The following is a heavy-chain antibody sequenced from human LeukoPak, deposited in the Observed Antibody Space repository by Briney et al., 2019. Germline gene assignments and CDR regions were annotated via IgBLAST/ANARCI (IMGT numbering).Heavy chain of an antibody. CDR2: VNPNGGAI. V-gene: IGHV1-2*02. Sequence: ASVKVSCKASGYTFTGYYMHWVRQAPGQGLEWMGWVNPNGGAINYAQKFQGRVTMTRDTSISTAYMELSRLRSDDTAVYYCARAAVTTLPYFDYWGQGTLVTSSS. CDR3: ARAAVTTLPYFDY. J-gene: IGHJ4*02. D-gene: IGHD4-17*01. CDR1: GYTFTGYY.